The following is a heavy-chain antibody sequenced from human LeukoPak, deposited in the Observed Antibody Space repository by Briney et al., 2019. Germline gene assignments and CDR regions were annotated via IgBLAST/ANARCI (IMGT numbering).Heavy chain of an antibody. Sequence: GSLRLPCAAAGFTFSSYAMSWVRQAPGKGLEWVSHISASGRTTDYADYVKGRFTISRDNSKNTVYLQMNSLRAEDTAVYYCAKLCSGGSRYWNYWGQGTLVTVSS. V-gene: IGHV3-23*01. CDR2: ISASGRTT. J-gene: IGHJ4*02. CDR1: GFTFSSYA. CDR3: AKLCSGGSRYWNY. D-gene: IGHD2-15*01.